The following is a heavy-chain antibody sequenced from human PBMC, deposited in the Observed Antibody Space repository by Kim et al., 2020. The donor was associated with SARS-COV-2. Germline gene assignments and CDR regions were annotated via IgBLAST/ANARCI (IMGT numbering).Heavy chain of an antibody. Sequence: SVKGRFTISRDNSKNTLYLQMNSLRAEDTAVYYCAKVKVRDYYYYYGMDVWGQGTTVTVSS. CDR3: AKVKVRDYYYYYGMDV. J-gene: IGHJ6*02. V-gene: IGHV3-23*01.